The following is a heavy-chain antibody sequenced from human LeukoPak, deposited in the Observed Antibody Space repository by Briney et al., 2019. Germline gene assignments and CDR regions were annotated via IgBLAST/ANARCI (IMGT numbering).Heavy chain of an antibody. CDR3: ARQDRVVTSSYYFDY. Sequence: ASVKVSCKASGYTFTSYYMHWVRQAPGQGLEWMGIINPSGGSTGYAQKFQGRVTMTRDTSTSTVYMELSSLRSEDTAVYYCARQDRVVTSSYYFDYWGQGTLVTVSS. V-gene: IGHV1-46*01. J-gene: IGHJ4*02. CDR1: GYTFTSYY. CDR2: INPSGGST. D-gene: IGHD4-23*01.